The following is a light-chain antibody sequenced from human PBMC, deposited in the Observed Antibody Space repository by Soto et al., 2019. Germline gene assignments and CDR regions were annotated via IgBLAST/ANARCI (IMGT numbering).Light chain of an antibody. Sequence: QSVLTQPASMSGSPGQSITISCTGTSSDVGGYNYVSWYQQHPGKAPKLMIYDVSNRPSGVSNCFSGSKSGNTASLTISGLQAEDEADYYCSSYTSSSSYVFGTGTKLTVL. CDR1: SSDVGGYNY. J-gene: IGLJ1*01. CDR2: DVS. V-gene: IGLV2-14*01. CDR3: SSYTSSSSYV.